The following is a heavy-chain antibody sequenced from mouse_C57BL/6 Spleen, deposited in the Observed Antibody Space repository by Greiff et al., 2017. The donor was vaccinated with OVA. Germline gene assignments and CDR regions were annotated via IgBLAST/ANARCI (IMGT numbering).Heavy chain of an antibody. CDR3: ARYRLYDGLYYFDY. D-gene: IGHD2-3*01. J-gene: IGHJ2*01. V-gene: IGHV5-6*01. CDR2: ISSGGSYT. CDR1: GFTFSSYG. Sequence: EVQGVESGGDLVKPGGSLKLSCAASGFTFSSYGMSWVRQTPDKRLEWVATISSGGSYTYYPDSVKGRFTISRDNAKNTLYLQMSSLKSEDTAMYYCARYRLYDGLYYFDYWGQGTTLTVSS.